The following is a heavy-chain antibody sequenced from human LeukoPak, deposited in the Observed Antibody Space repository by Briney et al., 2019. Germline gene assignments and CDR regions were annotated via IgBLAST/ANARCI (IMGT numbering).Heavy chain of an antibody. D-gene: IGHD5-12*01. Sequence: SVKVSCKASGGTFSSYAISWVRQAPGQGLEWMGRIIPILGIANYAQKFQGRVTITVDKSTSTAYMELSSLRSEDTAVYYCARITGYSGYDYYYYYYGMDVWGQGTTVTVSS. CDR3: ARITGYSGYDYYYYYYGMDV. CDR1: GGTFSSYA. CDR2: IIPILGIA. J-gene: IGHJ6*02. V-gene: IGHV1-69*04.